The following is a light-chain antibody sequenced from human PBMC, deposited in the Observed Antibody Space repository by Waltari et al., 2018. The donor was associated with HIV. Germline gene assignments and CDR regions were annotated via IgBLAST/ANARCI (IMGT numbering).Light chain of an antibody. Sequence: SALTQYPSASGAHGQAVTISCSGTSSDVGSYDYVCWYQPYPGKAPKLIIYDIDRRPGGVPRRFAASKSGTTASLTVSVLQAEDEANYYCSSYAGSKNRVVFGGGTFLTVL. CDR1: SSDVGSYDY. V-gene: IGLV2-8*01. CDR3: SSYAGSKNRVV. CDR2: DID. J-gene: IGLJ2*01.